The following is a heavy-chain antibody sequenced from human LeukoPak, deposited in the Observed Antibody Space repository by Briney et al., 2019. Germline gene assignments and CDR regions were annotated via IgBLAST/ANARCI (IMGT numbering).Heavy chain of an antibody. Sequence: SETLSLTCTVSGGSISSYYWSWIRQPPGKGLEWIGYIYYGGSTNYNPALKSRVTISVDTSKTQFSLKLSSLTAADTAVYYRARRRGYYGSGGYYYYGMDVWGQGTTVTVSS. V-gene: IGHV4-59*08. D-gene: IGHD3-10*01. J-gene: IGHJ6*02. CDR1: GGSISSYY. CDR2: IYYGGST. CDR3: ARRRGYYGSGGYYYYGMDV.